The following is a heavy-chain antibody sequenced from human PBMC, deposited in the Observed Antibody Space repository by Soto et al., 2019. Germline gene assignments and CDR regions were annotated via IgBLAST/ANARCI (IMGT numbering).Heavy chain of an antibody. J-gene: IGHJ4*02. CDR2: IYYSGST. V-gene: IGHV4-59*01. Sequence: PSETLSLTCTVSGGSISSYYWSWIRQPPGKGLEWIGYIYYSGSTNYNPSLKSRVTISVDTSKNQFSLKLSSVTAADTAVYYCARDGPNDFWSGYYWDYFDYWGQGTLVTVSS. D-gene: IGHD3-3*01. CDR1: GGSISSYY. CDR3: ARDGPNDFWSGYYWDYFDY.